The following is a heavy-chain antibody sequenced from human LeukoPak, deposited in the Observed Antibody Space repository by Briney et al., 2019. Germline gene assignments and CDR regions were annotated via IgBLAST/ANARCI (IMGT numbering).Heavy chain of an antibody. CDR2: IKQDGSEK. CDR1: RVTFSTYW. CDR3: ARGYDSGLDY. D-gene: IGHD6-19*01. V-gene: IGHV3-7*01. J-gene: IGHJ4*02. Sequence: GGSLRLSCAASRVTFSTYWMSWVRQAPGKGLEWVANIKQDGSEKYYVDSVKGRFTISRDNAKNSLFLQMSSLRAEDTAVYYCARGYDSGLDYWGQGTLVTVSS.